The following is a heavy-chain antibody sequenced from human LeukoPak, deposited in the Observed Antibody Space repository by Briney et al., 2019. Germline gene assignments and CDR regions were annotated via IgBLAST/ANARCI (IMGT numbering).Heavy chain of an antibody. CDR3: AKYVRQWLVATHSPGDSFDF. J-gene: IGHJ3*01. D-gene: IGHD6-19*01. CDR2: IYYSGST. Sequence: SETLSLTCTVSGVSISSNNYYWGWIRQPPGKGLEWIGSIYYSGSTYYKPSLKSRVTISVDTSKNQFSLKLSSVTAADTAVYYFAKYVRQWLVATHSPGDSFDFWGQGTMVTVSS. CDR1: GVSISSNNYY. V-gene: IGHV4-39*01.